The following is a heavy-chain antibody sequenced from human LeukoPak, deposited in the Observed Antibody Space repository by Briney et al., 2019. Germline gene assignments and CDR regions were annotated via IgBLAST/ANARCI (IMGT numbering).Heavy chain of an antibody. CDR1: GFTFSHYW. CDR2: INQDGSEE. CDR3: VKDGGVSGYDLLDY. Sequence: GGSLRLSCAASGFTFSHYWMTWVRQAPGKGLEWVAQINQDGSEEYYMDSVKARFTISRDNAKNSVFLQMNSLRAEDTAVYYCVKDGGVSGYDLLDYWGQGTLVTVSS. J-gene: IGHJ4*02. D-gene: IGHD5-12*01. V-gene: IGHV3-7*01.